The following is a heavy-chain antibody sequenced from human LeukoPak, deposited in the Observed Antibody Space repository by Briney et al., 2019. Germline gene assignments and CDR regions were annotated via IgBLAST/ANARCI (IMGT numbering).Heavy chain of an antibody. J-gene: IGHJ4*02. Sequence: GGSLRLSCAASGLTFSSYAMSWVRQAPGKGLEWVSTISSSVGSTHYVDSVKGRFTISRDNSKNTLYLQMNSLRAEDTAVYYCAREDSYTYYYDSGGYLSFDYWGQGTLVTVSS. CDR2: ISSSVGST. CDR1: GLTFSSYA. D-gene: IGHD3-22*01. CDR3: AREDSYTYYYDSGGYLSFDY. V-gene: IGHV3-23*01.